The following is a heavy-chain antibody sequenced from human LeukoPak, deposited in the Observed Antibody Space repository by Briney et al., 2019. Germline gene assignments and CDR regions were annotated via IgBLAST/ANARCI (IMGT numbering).Heavy chain of an antibody. CDR1: GGSISSYY. J-gene: IGHJ6*03. Sequence: SETLSLTCTVSGGSISSYYWSWIRQPPGKGLEWIGYIYYSGSTNYNPSLKSRVTISVDTSKNQFSLKLSSVTAADTAVYYCARAPGFWRLYYMDVWGKGTTVTVSS. D-gene: IGHD3-3*01. CDR3: ARAPGFWRLYYMDV. CDR2: IYYSGST. V-gene: IGHV4-59*01.